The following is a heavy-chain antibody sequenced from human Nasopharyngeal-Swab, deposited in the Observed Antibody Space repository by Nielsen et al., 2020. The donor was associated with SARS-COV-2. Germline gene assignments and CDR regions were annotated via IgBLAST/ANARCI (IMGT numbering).Heavy chain of an antibody. CDR1: GGSFSGYY. Sequence: SETLSLTCAVYGGSFSGYYWSWIRQPPGKGLEWIGEINHSGSTNYNPSLKSRVTISVDTSKNQFSLKLSSVTAADMAVYYCARGGVAAAGTDYWGQGTLVTVSS. V-gene: IGHV4-34*01. J-gene: IGHJ4*02. CDR2: INHSGST. D-gene: IGHD6-13*01. CDR3: ARGGVAAAGTDY.